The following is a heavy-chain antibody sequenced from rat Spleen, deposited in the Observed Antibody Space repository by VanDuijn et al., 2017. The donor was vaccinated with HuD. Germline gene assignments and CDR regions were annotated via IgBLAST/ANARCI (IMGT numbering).Heavy chain of an antibody. J-gene: IGHJ3*01. V-gene: IGHV5-7*01. CDR2: IIYDGSST. CDR3: ARHALMYTTDPFAY. D-gene: IGHD1-6*01. CDR1: GFTFSDYA. Sequence: EVQLVESGGGLVQPGRSLKLSCAASGFTFSDYAMAWVRQSPKKGLEWVATIIYDGSSTYYRDSVKGRFTISRDNAKSTLYLQMDSLRSEDTATYYCARHALMYTTDPFAYWGQGTLVTVSS.